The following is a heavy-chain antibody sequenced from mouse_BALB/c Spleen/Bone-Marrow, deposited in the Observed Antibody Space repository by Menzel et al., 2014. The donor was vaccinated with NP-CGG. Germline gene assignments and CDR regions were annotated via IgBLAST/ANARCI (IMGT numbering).Heavy chain of an antibody. V-gene: IGHV14-3*02. CDR1: GFNIKDTY. CDR3: ARLDLSAY. CDR2: IDPANGNT. Sequence: EVKLLESGAELVKPGASVKLSCTASGFNIKDTYMHWVKQRPEQGLEWIGRIDPANGNTKYDPKFQGKATITADTSSNTAYLQLSSLTSEDTAVYYCARLDLSAYWGQGTLVTVS. J-gene: IGHJ3*01.